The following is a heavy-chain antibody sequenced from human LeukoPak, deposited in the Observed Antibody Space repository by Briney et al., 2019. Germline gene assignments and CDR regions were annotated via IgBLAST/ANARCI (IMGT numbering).Heavy chain of an antibody. J-gene: IGHJ4*02. CDR2: ISGSGGST. CDR3: ALDREYQLPRDDY. CDR1: GFTFSMYA. V-gene: IGHV3-23*01. D-gene: IGHD2-2*01. Sequence: PGGSLRLSCAASGFTFSMYAMSWVRQAPGKGLEWVSAISGSGGSTYYADSVKGRFTISRDNSKNTLYLQMNSLRAEDTAVYYCALDREYQLPRDDYWGQGTLVTVSS.